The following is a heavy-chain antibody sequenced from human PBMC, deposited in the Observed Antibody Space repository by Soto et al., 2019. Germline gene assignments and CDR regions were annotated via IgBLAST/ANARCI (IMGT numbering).Heavy chain of an antibody. V-gene: IGHV4-30-2*01. D-gene: IGHD3-16*01. CDR1: GGSIISGGYS. CDR2: IYHSGST. CDR3: ARDGGVGLYYFDY. J-gene: IGHJ4*02. Sequence: SETLSLTCAFSGGSIISGGYSWSWIRQPPGKGLEWIGYIYHSGSTYYNPSLKSRVTISVDRSKNQFSLKLSSVTAADTAVYYCARDGGVGLYYFDYWGQGTLVTVSS.